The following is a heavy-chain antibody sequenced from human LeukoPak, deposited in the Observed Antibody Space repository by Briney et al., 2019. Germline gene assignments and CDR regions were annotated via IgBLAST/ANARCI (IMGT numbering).Heavy chain of an antibody. CDR2: ISGDGGST. V-gene: IGHV3-43*02. Sequence: GGSLRLSCAASGFTFDDYDIPWVRQAPGKGLERGSRISGDGGSTYYADSVKGRFTISRDNSKNSLYLQMNSLGTEDTALYYCAKAWFGERSGGGFDYWGQGTLVTVSS. CDR1: GFTFDDYD. CDR3: AKAWFGERSGGGFDY. D-gene: IGHD3-10*01. J-gene: IGHJ4*02.